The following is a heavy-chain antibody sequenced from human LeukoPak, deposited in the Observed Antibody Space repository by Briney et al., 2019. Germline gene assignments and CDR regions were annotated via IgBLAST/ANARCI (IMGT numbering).Heavy chain of an antibody. CDR3: ARALVGAPRPNDAFDL. D-gene: IGHD1-26*01. Sequence: ASVKVSCKASGSTFTRYYMHWVRQAPGQGLEWMGIINPSGGSTSYAQGFQGRVTMTRDTSTSTVYMELSSLRSEDTAVYYCARALVGAPRPNDAFDLWGQGTMVTVSS. V-gene: IGHV1-46*01. CDR2: INPSGGST. J-gene: IGHJ3*01. CDR1: GSTFTRYY.